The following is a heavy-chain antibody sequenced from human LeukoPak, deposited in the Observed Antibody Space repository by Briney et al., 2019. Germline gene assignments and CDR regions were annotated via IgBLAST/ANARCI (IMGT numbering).Heavy chain of an antibody. V-gene: IGHV3-74*01. CDR1: RFTFGNYW. J-gene: IGHJ4*02. Sequence: GGCRRLSCAAARFTFGNYWMHWVRQAPGKGLVWVRSIKADGSSTVYADSVKGRFTISRYNAKNTMYMQMNSLGVEVTAVYYCVSYTAFGYWGQGTLVTVSS. D-gene: IGHD5-18*01. CDR3: VSYTAFGY. CDR2: IKADGSST.